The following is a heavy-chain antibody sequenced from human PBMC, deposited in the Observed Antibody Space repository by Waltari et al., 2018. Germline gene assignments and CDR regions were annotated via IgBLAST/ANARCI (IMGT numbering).Heavy chain of an antibody. CDR1: CGPISSHY. J-gene: IGHJ4*02. D-gene: IGHD5-12*01. V-gene: IGHV4-59*11. CDR2: IYYSGST. CDR3: ASHYSGLDY. Sequence: QVQLQESGPGLVKPSETLSLTCPVPCGPISSHYWSWIRQPPGKGLEWIGYIYYSGSTNYNPSLKSRVTISVDTSKNQFSLKLSSVTAADTAVYYCASHYSGLDYWGQGTLVTVSS.